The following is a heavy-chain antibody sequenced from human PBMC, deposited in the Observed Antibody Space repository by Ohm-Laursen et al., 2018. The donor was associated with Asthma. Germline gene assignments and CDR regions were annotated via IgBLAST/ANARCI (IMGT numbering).Heavy chain of an antibody. J-gene: IGHJ4*02. Sequence: SQTLSLTCTVSGDPISDTYTWGWVRQPPGKGLEYIGTISYSGTPYDNPSLRSRVTISVDTSKNQFSLKVSSVTAADTAVYYCLRSRTRGAFDYWGQGTLVTVSS. CDR1: GDPISDTYT. D-gene: IGHD1-1*01. CDR2: ISYSGTP. V-gene: IGHV4-39*01. CDR3: LRSRTRGAFDY.